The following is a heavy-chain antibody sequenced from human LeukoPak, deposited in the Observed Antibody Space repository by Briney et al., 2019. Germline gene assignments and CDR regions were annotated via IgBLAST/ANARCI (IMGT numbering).Heavy chain of an antibody. J-gene: IGHJ5*02. Sequence: SGTLSLTCAVSGGSISSSNWWSWVRQPPGKGLEWIGEIYHSGSTNYNPSLKSRVTISVDKSKNQFSLKLSSVTAADTAVYYRARGVLRYFDWSRFDPWGQGTLVTVSS. CDR2: IYHSGST. CDR1: GGSISSSNW. CDR3: ARGVLRYFDWSRFDP. D-gene: IGHD3-9*01. V-gene: IGHV4-4*02.